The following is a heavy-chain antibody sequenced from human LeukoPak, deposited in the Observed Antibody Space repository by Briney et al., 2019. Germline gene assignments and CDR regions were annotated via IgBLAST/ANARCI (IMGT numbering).Heavy chain of an antibody. CDR1: GGTFSSYA. CDR2: IIPIFGTA. D-gene: IGHD2-8*02. Sequence: SVKVSCKASGGTFSSYAISWVRQAPGQGLEWMGGIIPIFGTANYAQKFQGRVTITADKSTSTAYMELSSLRSEDTAVYYCARDLGGLSHDYFDSWGQGTLVTVSS. J-gene: IGHJ4*02. CDR3: ARDLGGLSHDYFDS. V-gene: IGHV1-69*06.